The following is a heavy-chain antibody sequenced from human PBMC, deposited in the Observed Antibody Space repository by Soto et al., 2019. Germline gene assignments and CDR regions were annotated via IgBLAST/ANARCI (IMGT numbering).Heavy chain of an antibody. D-gene: IGHD5-12*01. CDR2: IIPIFGTP. J-gene: IGHJ4*02. Sequence: ASVKVSCKGSGVTFSRQDMRWVRQAPGQGLEWMGGIIPIFGTPQYAEKFQDRVTITADESTSTAYMELSSLTSEDTAVYYCATNEGRDGYSFDYWGEGXLVTVSS. CDR1: GVTFSRQD. CDR3: ATNEGRDGYSFDY. V-gene: IGHV1-69*13.